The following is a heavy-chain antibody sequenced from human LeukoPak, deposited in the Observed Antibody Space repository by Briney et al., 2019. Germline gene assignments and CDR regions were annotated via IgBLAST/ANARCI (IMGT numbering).Heavy chain of an antibody. Sequence: SGGSLRLSCAASGFTFSSNAMGWVRQAPGKGLEWVSAITASAASTYYADSVKGRFTISRDNSKNTLYLQMNSLRAEDTAIYYCAKDRRGPAAGTWYFESWGQGNLVTVSS. J-gene: IGHJ4*02. V-gene: IGHV3-23*01. D-gene: IGHD6-13*01. CDR3: AKDRRGPAAGTWYFES. CDR2: ITASAAST. CDR1: GFTFSSNA.